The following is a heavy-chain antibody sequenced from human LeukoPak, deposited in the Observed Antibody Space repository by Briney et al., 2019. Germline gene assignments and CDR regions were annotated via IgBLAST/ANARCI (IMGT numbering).Heavy chain of an antibody. CDR2: ISAYNGNT. D-gene: IGHD1-1*01. CDR1: GYTFIRNG. J-gene: IGHJ5*02. Sequence: GASVKVSCKASGYTFIRNGISWVRQAPGQGLEWMGWISAYNGNTNYAQKLQGRVTMTTDTSTSTAYMELRSLRSDDTAVYYCARDEDHWNHNWFDPWGQGTLVTVSS. CDR3: ARDEDHWNHNWFDP. V-gene: IGHV1-18*01.